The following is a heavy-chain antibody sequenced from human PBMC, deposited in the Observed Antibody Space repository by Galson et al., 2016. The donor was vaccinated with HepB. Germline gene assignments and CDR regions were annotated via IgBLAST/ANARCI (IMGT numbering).Heavy chain of an antibody. D-gene: IGHD1-26*01. Sequence: SLRLSCAASGFTFSSYAMNWVRQAPGKGLEWVAGTSYNGNNKYYIDYVKGRFTITRDDSKNTVSLQMNGLRGDDTAVYYCARVVAVGGNPPFVFDYWGQGTLVTASS. CDR2: TSYNGNNK. V-gene: IGHV3-30*04. J-gene: IGHJ4*02. CDR1: GFTFSSYA. CDR3: ARVVAVGGNPPFVFDY.